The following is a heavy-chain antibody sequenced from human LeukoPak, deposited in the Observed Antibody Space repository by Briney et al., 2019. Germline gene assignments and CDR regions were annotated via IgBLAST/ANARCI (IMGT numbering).Heavy chain of an antibody. Sequence: SETLSLTCTVSGGSISSYYWSWIRQPPGKGLEWIGYIYYSGSTYYNPSLKSRVTISIDTSKNQFSLTLSSVTAADTAIYYCTREGPRGYSYPDYWGQGTLVTVSS. CDR2: IYYSGST. J-gene: IGHJ4*02. CDR3: TREGPRGYSYPDY. D-gene: IGHD5-18*01. CDR1: GGSISSYY. V-gene: IGHV4-59*12.